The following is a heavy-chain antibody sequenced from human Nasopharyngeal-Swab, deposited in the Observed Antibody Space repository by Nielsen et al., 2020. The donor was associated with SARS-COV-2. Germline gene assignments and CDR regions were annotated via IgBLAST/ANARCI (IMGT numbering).Heavy chain of an antibody. Sequence: ASVKVSCKASGYTFITFGITWVRQAPGQGLEWMGWISAYNGNTNYAQKFQDRVTMTTGTSTTTAYMELRGLKTDDTAVYYCARDNESGDYYAYDIWGQGTTVTVSS. V-gene: IGHV1-18*01. CDR1: GYTFITFG. D-gene: IGHD4-17*01. CDR2: ISAYNGNT. CDR3: ARDNESGDYYAYDI. J-gene: IGHJ3*02.